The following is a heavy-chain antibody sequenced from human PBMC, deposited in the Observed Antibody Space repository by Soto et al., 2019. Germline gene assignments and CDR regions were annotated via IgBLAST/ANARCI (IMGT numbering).Heavy chain of an antibody. CDR1: GFTFSSYG. Sequence: GGSLRLSCAASGFTFSSYGMHWVRQAPGKGLEWVAVISYDGSNKYYADSVKGRFTISRDNSKNTLYLQMNSLRAEDTAVYYCAKAADSTYGMDVWGQGTTVNVSS. J-gene: IGHJ6*02. V-gene: IGHV3-30*18. CDR2: ISYDGSNK. D-gene: IGHD3-22*01. CDR3: AKAADSTYGMDV.